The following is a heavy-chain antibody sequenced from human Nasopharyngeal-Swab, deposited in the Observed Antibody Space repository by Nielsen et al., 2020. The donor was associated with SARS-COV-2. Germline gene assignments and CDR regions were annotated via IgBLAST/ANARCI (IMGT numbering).Heavy chain of an antibody. Sequence: VRQAAGKGLEWVSSISSSSSYIYYAGSVKGRFTISRDNAKNSLYLQMNSLRAEDTAVYYCARERGSSWYYFDYWGQGTLVTVSS. J-gene: IGHJ4*02. CDR2: ISSSSSYI. CDR3: ARERGSSWYYFDY. D-gene: IGHD6-13*01. V-gene: IGHV3-21*01.